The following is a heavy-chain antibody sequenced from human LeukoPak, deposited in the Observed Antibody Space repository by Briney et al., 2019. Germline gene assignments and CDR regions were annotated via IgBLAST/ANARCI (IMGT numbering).Heavy chain of an antibody. Sequence: SETLSLTCTASGGSISSYYWSWIRQPPGKGLEWIGYIYCSGSTNYNPSLKSRVTISVDTSSNQFSLKLSSVTAADTAVYYCARVMGRSQNWFDPWGQGTLVTVSS. V-gene: IGHV4-59*01. D-gene: IGHD2-15*01. CDR2: IYCSGST. J-gene: IGHJ5*02. CDR1: GGSISSYY. CDR3: ARVMGRSQNWFDP.